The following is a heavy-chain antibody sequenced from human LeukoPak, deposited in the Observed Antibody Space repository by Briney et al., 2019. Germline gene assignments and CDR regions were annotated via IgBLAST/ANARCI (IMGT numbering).Heavy chain of an antibody. D-gene: IGHD6-13*01. V-gene: IGHV1-24*01. CDR1: GYTLTELS. CDR3: ATGGAAAGLNWFDP. Sequence: GASVKVSCKVSGYTLTELSMHWVRQAPGKGLEWMGGFDPEDGETIYAQKFQGRVTMTEDTSTDTAYMELSSLRSEDTAVYYCATGGAAAGLNWFDPWGQGTLVTVFS. J-gene: IGHJ5*02. CDR2: FDPEDGET.